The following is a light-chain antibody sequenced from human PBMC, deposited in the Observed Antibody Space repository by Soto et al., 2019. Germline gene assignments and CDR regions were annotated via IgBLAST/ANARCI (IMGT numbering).Light chain of an antibody. V-gene: IGKV2-28*01. Sequence: DIVMTQSPLSLPVTPGEPASISCRSSENLLYSTGYIYLDWYLKKPGQPPQLLIFLGSNRASGVXDXXMGSGSGTDFPLRISSVETEDVGVYYCMQTLRIPRTFGGGTKVELK. CDR3: MQTLRIPRT. CDR1: ENLLYSTGYIY. CDR2: LGS. J-gene: IGKJ4*01.